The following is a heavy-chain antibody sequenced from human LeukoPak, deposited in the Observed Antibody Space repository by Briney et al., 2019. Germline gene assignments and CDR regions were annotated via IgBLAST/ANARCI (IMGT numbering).Heavy chain of an antibody. J-gene: IGHJ4*02. CDR1: GYTVTELS. CDR2: FHPEDGET. Sequence: VASVKVSCKVSGYTVTELSMHWVRQSPGKGLEWMGGFHPEDGETIYAQKFQGRVTMTEDTSTDTAYMELSSLRSEDTAVYYCARSEISATVTQPLRLFDYWGQGTLVTVSS. V-gene: IGHV1-24*01. CDR3: ARSEISATVTQPLRLFDY. D-gene: IGHD4-17*01.